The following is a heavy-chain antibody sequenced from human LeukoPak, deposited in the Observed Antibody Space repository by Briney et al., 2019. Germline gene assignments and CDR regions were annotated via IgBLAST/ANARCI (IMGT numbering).Heavy chain of an antibody. CDR2: IYHSGST. CDR1: GGSISSYY. CDR3: ARDLDY. Sequence: ASETLSLTCTVSGGSISSYYWSWIRQPPGKGLEWIGSIYHSGSTYYNPSLKSRVTISVDTSKNQFSLKVSSVTAADTAVYYCARDLDYWGQGTLVTVSS. J-gene: IGHJ4*02. V-gene: IGHV4-38-2*02.